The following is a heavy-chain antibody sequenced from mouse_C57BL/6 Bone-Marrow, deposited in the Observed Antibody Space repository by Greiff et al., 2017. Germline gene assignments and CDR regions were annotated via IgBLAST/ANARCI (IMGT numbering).Heavy chain of an antibody. CDR1: GFTFSDYG. CDR3: ARETYGSSFAY. Sequence: DVKLVESGGGLVKPGGSLKLSCAASGFTFSDYGMHWVRQAPEKGLEWVAYISSGSSTIYYADTVKGRFTISRDNAKNTLFLQMTSLRSEDTAMYYCARETYGSSFAYWGQGTLVTVSA. V-gene: IGHV5-17*01. CDR2: ISSGSSTI. J-gene: IGHJ3*01. D-gene: IGHD1-1*01.